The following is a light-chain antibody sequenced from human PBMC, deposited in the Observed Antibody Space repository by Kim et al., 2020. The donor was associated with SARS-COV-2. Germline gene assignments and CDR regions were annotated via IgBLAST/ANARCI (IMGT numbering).Light chain of an antibody. CDR2: GAS. V-gene: IGKV1-27*01. CDR1: QDISNF. Sequence: DIQMTQSPSSLSASVGDRVTITCRASQDISNFLAWYQQKPGKVPELLIYGASTLQSGVPSRFSSSGSGTDFTLTISSLQPEDVATYYCQKYNIAPWTFGQGTKVDIK. CDR3: QKYNIAPWT. J-gene: IGKJ1*01.